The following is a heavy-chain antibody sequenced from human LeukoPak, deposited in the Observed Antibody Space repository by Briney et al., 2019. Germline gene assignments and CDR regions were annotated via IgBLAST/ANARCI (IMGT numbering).Heavy chain of an antibody. CDR1: TFSFSDYS. CDR3: ATSYGSGSYYDHYYYGMDV. V-gene: IGHV3-21*01. Sequence: RGSLRLSCAASTFSFSDYSMNWVRQAPGKGLEWVSSISSSSTNIYYADSVRGRFTISRDNAKKSLYLQMNSLRAEDTAVYYCATSYGSGSYYDHYYYGMDVWGQGTTVTVSS. CDR2: ISSSSTNI. D-gene: IGHD3-10*01. J-gene: IGHJ6*02.